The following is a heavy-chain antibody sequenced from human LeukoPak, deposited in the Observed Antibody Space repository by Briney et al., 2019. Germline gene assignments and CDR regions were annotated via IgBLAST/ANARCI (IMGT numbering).Heavy chain of an antibody. J-gene: IGHJ4*02. CDR1: GFSFKDAW. CDR2: IFSKSEGGTT. Sequence: PGGSLRLSCAASGFSFKDAWMSWVRQAPGKGLEWVGRIFSKSEGGTTDYAAPAKGRLTISRDDSKNTVYLHMNSLKSEDTAVYYCTTDPRDWGQGTLVTVSS. V-gene: IGHV3-15*01. D-gene: IGHD3-10*01. CDR3: TTDPRD.